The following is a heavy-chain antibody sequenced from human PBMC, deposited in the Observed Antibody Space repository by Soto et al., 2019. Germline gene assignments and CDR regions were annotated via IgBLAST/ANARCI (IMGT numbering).Heavy chain of an antibody. CDR2: IIPIFGTA. J-gene: IGHJ4*02. D-gene: IGHD5-18*01. V-gene: IGHV1-69*13. CDR3: ARGDSSSTVVDTAMVYFDY. Sequence: ASVKVSCKASGGTFSSYAISWVRQAPGRGLEWMGGIIPIFGTANYAQKFQGRVTITADESTSTAYMELSSLRSEDTAVYYCARGDSSSTVVDTAMVYFDYWGQGTLVTVSS. CDR1: GGTFSSYA.